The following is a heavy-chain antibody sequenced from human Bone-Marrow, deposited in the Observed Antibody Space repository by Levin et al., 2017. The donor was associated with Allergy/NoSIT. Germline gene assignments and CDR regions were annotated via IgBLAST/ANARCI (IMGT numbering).Heavy chain of an antibody. CDR3: ARRDSDGSNSFDY. CDR2: IFPSDSDT. Sequence: GESLKISCQASGYSFTSFWFGWVRQRPGKGLEWMGLIFPSDSDTRVSPSFQGQIIMSVDKSISTAYLQWSSLKASDTAMYYCARRDSDGSNSFDYWGQGTLVTVSP. J-gene: IGHJ4*02. CDR1: GYSFTSFW. D-gene: IGHD4-23*01. V-gene: IGHV5-51*01.